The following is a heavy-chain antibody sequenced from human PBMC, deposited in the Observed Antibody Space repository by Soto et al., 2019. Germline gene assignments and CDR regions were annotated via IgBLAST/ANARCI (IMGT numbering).Heavy chain of an antibody. CDR3: ARLTILGPHYYGSGSYYTYYFDY. V-gene: IGHV4-59*08. CDR2: IYYSGST. D-gene: IGHD3-10*01. J-gene: IGHJ4*02. Sequence: PSETLSLTCTVSGGSISSYYWSWIRQPPGKGLEWIGYIYYSGSTNYNPSLKSRVTISVDTSKNQFSLKLSSVTAADTAVYYCARLTILGPHYYGSGSYYTYYFDYWGQGTLVTVSS. CDR1: GGSISSYY.